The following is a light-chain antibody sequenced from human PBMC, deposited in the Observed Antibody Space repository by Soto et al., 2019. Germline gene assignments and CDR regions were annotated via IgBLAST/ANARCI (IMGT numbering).Light chain of an antibody. CDR2: DVT. CDR3: SSYTTTSAVA. V-gene: IGLV2-14*03. Sequence: QSALPQPASVSGAPGQGITISCTGTSSDVGGYNYVSWYQQHPGKAPKLMIYDVTNRPSGVSYRFSGSKSGNTASLTISGLQAEDEADYYCSSYTTTSAVAFGGGTKLTVL. J-gene: IGLJ2*01. CDR1: SSDVGGYNY.